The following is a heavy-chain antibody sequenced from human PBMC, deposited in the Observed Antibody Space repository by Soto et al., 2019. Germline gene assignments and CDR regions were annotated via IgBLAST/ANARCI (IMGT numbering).Heavy chain of an antibody. CDR2: ISYSGST. CDR1: GGAIKNSGYY. V-gene: IGHV4-31*03. J-gene: IGHJ6*02. D-gene: IGHD4-4*01. CDR3: GRDAVTKRDFYYYGMDV. Sequence: SETLSLTSTVSGGAIKNSGYYWSWIRQHPEKGLEWIGYISYSGSTDYAPSLKSRVTMSVDTSKNQFSLNLTSVTAADTAVYYCGRDAVTKRDFYYYGMDVWGRGTTVTVS.